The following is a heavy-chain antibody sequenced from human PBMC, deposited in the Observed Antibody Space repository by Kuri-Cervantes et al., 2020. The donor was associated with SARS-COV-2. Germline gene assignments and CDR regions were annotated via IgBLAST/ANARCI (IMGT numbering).Heavy chain of an antibody. J-gene: IGHJ4*02. CDR1: GFTFSSYA. CDR3: AKDAYYDYFPYY. V-gene: IGHV3-23*01. Sequence: GGSLRLSFAASGFTFSSYATSWVRQAPGKGLEWVSVISGSGGSTYYADSVKGRFTISRDNSKNTLYLQMNSLRAEDTAVYYCAKDAYYDYFPYYWGQGTLVTVSS. CDR2: ISGSGGST. D-gene: IGHD3-16*01.